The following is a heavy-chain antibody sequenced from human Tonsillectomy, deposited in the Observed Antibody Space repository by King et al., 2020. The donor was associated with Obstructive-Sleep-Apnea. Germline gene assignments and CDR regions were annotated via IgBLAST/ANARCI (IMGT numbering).Heavy chain of an antibody. CDR1: GYTFTSYY. J-gene: IGHJ4*02. Sequence: AQLVQSGAEVKKPGASVKVSCKASGYTFTSYYMHWVRQAPGQGLEWMGIINPCGGSTSYAQKFQGRVTMTRDTSTSTVYMELSSLRSEDTAVYYCARSVVVVAATDYWGQGTLVTVSS. CDR3: ARSVVVVAATDY. D-gene: IGHD2-15*01. CDR2: INPCGGST. V-gene: IGHV1-46*01.